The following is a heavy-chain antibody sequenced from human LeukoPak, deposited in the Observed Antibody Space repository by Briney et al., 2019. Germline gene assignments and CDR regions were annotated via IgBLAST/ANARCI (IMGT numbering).Heavy chain of an antibody. D-gene: IGHD1-26*01. Sequence: SETLSLTCTVSGGSISSSSYYWGWIRQPPGKGLEWIGYIYYSGSTYYNPSLKSRVTISVDTSKNQFSLKLSSVTAADTAVYYCARTGSGSYLGGYFQHWGQGTLVTVSS. CDR2: IYYSGST. CDR1: GGSISSSSYY. CDR3: ARTGSGSYLGGYFQH. J-gene: IGHJ1*01. V-gene: IGHV4-30-4*08.